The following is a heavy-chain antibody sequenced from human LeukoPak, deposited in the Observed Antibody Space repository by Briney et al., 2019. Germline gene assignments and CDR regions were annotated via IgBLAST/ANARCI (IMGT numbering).Heavy chain of an antibody. D-gene: IGHD3-3*01. J-gene: IGHJ4*02. CDR1: GGSFSGYY. CDR2: INQSGST. Sequence: SETLSLTCAVYGGSFSGYYWSWIRQPPGKGLEGIGEINQSGSTNYNPSLKSRVTISVDTSKNQFSLTLSSVTAADTAVYYCAREVRFWSGYLQLTHRGQGTLVTVSS. CDR3: AREVRFWSGYLQLTH. V-gene: IGHV4-34*01.